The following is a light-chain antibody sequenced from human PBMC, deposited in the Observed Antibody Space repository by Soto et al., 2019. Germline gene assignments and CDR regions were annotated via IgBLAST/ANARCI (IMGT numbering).Light chain of an antibody. Sequence: EIVLTQSPATLSLSPGERATVSCRTSHSVNSHVAWYQQKPGQAPRLLLYGASTRATGIPVRFSGSGFGTEFTLTISSLQSEDFAVYYCQQYKNWPLFGQGTRLEIK. V-gene: IGKV3-15*01. CDR2: GAS. CDR1: HSVNSH. J-gene: IGKJ5*01. CDR3: QQYKNWPL.